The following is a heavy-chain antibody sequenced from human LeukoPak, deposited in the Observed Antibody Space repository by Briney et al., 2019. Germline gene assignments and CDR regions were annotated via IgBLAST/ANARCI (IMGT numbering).Heavy chain of an antibody. CDR2: IYYSGST. J-gene: IGHJ2*01. CDR3: ARAPWYFDL. V-gene: IGHV4-59*01. Sequence: SSETLSLTCTVSRGSITGYYWSWIRQPPGKRLEWIGYIYYSGSTNYNPSLKSRVTISVDTSKNQFSLKLSSVTAADTAVYYCARAPWYFDLWGRGTLVSVSS. CDR1: RGSITGYY.